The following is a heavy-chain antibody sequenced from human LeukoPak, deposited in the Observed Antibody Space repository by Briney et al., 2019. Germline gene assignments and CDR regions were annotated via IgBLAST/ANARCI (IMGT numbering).Heavy chain of an antibody. CDR1: GFTFSNAW. CDR2: IKSESDGGTT. V-gene: IGHV3-15*01. Sequence: GGSLRLSCAASGFTFSNAWMSWVRQAPGKGLEWVGRIKSESDGGTTDYAAPVKGRFTISRDDSKNTLYLQMNSLKTEDTAVYYCITFSMIVVVITDWGQGTLVTVSS. D-gene: IGHD3-22*01. J-gene: IGHJ4*02. CDR3: ITFSMIVVVITD.